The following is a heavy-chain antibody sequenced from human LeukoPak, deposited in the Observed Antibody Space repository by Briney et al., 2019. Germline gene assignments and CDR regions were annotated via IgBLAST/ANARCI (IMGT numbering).Heavy chain of an antibody. CDR2: VHLDGRT. CDR3: AREGGFYRPLDY. Sequence: SETLSLTCDVSGGSVTSTNWWTWFRQPPGKGLEWVGEVHLDGRTNYNPSLKSRLVMSADLPENHISLKLTSVTAADTAVYYCAREGGFYRPLDYSGQGTLVTVSS. CDR1: GGSVTSTNW. D-gene: IGHD6-25*01. V-gene: IGHV4-4*02. J-gene: IGHJ4*02.